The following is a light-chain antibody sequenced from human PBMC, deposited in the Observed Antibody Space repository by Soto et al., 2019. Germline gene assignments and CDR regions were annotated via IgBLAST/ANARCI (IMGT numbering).Light chain of an antibody. V-gene: IGKV3-20*01. CDR3: KAFRSSYPWT. J-gene: IGKJ1*01. CDR2: GAS. Sequence: ENVLTRAPCGMSLYPGERPTLSCRASQSVSSNYLAWYQHKPGQARRLLIYGASSRDTGIPDRFSGSGSGTDFTLTIRRLEREEFALYCCKAFRSSYPWTSAHGTKVDIK. CDR1: QSVSSNY.